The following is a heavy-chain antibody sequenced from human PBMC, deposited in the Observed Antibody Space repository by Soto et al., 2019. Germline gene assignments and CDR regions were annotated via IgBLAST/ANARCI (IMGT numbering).Heavy chain of an antibody. CDR2: IIPILGIA. V-gene: IGHV1-69*04. CDR1: GGTFSSYT. J-gene: IGHJ5*02. D-gene: IGHD5-12*01. Sequence: ASVKVSCKASGGTFSSYTISWVRQAPGQGLEWMGRIIPILGIANYAQKFQGRVTITADKSTSTAYMELSSLRSEDTAVYYCARDPAGYIEDWFDPWGQGTLVTVSS. CDR3: ARDPAGYIEDWFDP.